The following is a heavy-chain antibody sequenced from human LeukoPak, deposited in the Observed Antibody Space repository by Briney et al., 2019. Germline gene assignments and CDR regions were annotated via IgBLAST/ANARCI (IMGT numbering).Heavy chain of an antibody. Sequence: PGGSLRLSCAASGFTFSSYSMNWVRQAPGKGLEWVSSISSSSSYIYYADSVKGRFTISRDNAKNSLYLQMNSLRAEDTAVYYCASFPGYCSGGSCYPFDYWGQGTLVTVSS. CDR1: GFTFSSYS. CDR3: ASFPGYCSGGSCYPFDY. CDR2: ISSSSSYI. J-gene: IGHJ4*02. V-gene: IGHV3-21*01. D-gene: IGHD2-15*01.